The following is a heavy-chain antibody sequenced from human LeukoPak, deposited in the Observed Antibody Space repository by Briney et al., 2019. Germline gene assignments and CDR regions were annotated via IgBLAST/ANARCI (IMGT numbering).Heavy chain of an antibody. CDR3: AGGGGYSSSWYGGYFDY. CDR2: INHSGST. Sequence: SETLSLTCAVYGGSFSGYYWSWIRQPPGKGLEWIGEINHSGSTNYNPSLKSRVTISVDTSKNQFSLKLSSVTAADTAVYYCAGGGGYSSSWYGGYFDYWGQGTLVTVSS. CDR1: GGSFSGYY. D-gene: IGHD6-13*01. J-gene: IGHJ4*02. V-gene: IGHV4-34*01.